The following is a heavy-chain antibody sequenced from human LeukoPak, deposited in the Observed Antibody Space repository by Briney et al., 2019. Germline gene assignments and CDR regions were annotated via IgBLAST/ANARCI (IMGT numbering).Heavy chain of an antibody. CDR3: AREAKRRIAAAGINYGMDV. D-gene: IGHD6-13*01. Sequence: SVKVSCKASGGTFTSYAISWVRQAPGQGLEWMGGIIPIFGTANYAQKFQGRVTITADESTSTAYMELSSLRSEDTAVYYCAREAKRRIAAAGINYGMDVWGQGSTVTVSS. CDR1: GGTFTSYA. J-gene: IGHJ6*02. CDR2: IIPIFGTA. V-gene: IGHV1-69*13.